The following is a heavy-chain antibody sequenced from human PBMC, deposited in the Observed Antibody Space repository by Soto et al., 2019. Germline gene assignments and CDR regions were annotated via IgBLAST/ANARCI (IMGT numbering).Heavy chain of an antibody. CDR3: ARVTKLAANTYGTSAYFYAMDV. Sequence: SETLSLTCAVSGDSVSSSDFYWTWIRQPPGKPLEWIGYVYSTGTTNYSPSLKSRVDMSVDTSENQFSLKVRSVTAADAAVYFCARVTKLAANTYGTSAYFYAMDVWGPGTTVTVSS. CDR2: VYSTGTT. J-gene: IGHJ6*02. V-gene: IGHV4-61*08. D-gene: IGHD2-2*01. CDR1: GDSVSSSDFY.